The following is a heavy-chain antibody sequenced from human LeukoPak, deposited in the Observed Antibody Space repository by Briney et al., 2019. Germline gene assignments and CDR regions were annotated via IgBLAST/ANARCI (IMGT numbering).Heavy chain of an antibody. V-gene: IGHV3-53*01. Sequence: GGSLRLSCAASGFTVSSNYMSWVRRAPGKGLEWVSIIYSGGSTFYADSVKGRFTISRDNSKNTLYLQMNSLRAEDTAVYYRARGGSYLSAFDIWGQGTMVTVSS. CDR1: GFTVSSNY. D-gene: IGHD1-26*01. J-gene: IGHJ3*02. CDR2: IYSGGST. CDR3: ARGGSYLSAFDI.